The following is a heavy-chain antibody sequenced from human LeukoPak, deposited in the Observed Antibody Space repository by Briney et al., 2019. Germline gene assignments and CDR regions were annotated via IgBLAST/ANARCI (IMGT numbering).Heavy chain of an antibody. D-gene: IGHD6-13*01. Sequence: SETLSLTCTVPGASNSNYYWSWIRQPPGKGLEWIAYIYYSETTNYNPSLKSRVTISVDRSKNQLSLKLNSVTAADTAVYYCARHSGSSRGWFDPWGQGTLVTVSS. CDR3: ARHSGSSRGWFDP. CDR1: GASNSNYY. V-gene: IGHV4-59*08. CDR2: IYYSETT. J-gene: IGHJ5*02.